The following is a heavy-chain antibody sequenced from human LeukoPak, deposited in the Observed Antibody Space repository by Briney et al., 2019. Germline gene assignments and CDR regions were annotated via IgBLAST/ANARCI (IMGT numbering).Heavy chain of an antibody. Sequence: PGGSLRLSCAASGFTFSSYEMNWVRQAPGKGLEWVSYISSSGTTIYYADSVKGRFTIPRDNAKNSLYLQMNSLRAEDTAVYYCARFDYADYLAFDYWGQRTLVTVSS. D-gene: IGHD4-17*01. CDR3: ARFDYADYLAFDY. V-gene: IGHV3-48*03. CDR2: ISSSGTTI. CDR1: GFTFSSYE. J-gene: IGHJ4*02.